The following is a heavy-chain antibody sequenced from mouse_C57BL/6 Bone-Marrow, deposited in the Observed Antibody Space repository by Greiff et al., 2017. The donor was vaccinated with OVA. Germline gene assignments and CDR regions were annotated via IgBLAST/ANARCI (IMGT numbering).Heavy chain of an antibody. Sequence: VQLKQSGPELVKPGASVKLSCKASGYSFTDYNMNWVKQSNGKSLEWIGVINPNYGTTSYNQKFKGKATLTVDQSSSTAYMQLNSLTSEDSAVDYCARWIYYDYAMDYWGQGTSVTVSS. D-gene: IGHD2-4*01. CDR3: ARWIYYDYAMDY. CDR1: GYSFTDYN. CDR2: INPNYGTT. J-gene: IGHJ4*01. V-gene: IGHV1-39*01.